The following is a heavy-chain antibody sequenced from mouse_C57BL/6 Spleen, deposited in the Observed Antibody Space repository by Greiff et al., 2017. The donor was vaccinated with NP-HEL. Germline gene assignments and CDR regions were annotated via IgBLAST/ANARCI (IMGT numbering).Heavy chain of an antibody. CDR2: IYPGSGNT. J-gene: IGHJ2*01. Sequence: VQLQQSGAELVRPGVSVKLSCKASGYTFTDYYINWVKQRPGQGLEWIARIYPGSGNTYYNEKFKGKATLTAEKSSSTAYMQRSSLTSEDSAVYFCARANYYGPYYFDYWGQGTTLTVSS. CDR1: GYTFTDYY. CDR3: ARANYYGPYYFDY. D-gene: IGHD1-2*01. V-gene: IGHV1-76*01.